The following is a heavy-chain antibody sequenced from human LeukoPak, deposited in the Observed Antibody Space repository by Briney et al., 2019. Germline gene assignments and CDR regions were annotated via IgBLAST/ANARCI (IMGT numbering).Heavy chain of an antibody. D-gene: IGHD3-16*02. J-gene: IGHJ3*02. CDR2: ISSSSSYI. CDR1: GFTFSSYS. CDR3: ARFPPRYSPIAPISAFDI. Sequence: PGGSLRLSCAASGFTFSSYSMNWVRQAPGKGLEWVSSISSSSSYIYYADSVKGRFTISRDNAKNSLYLQMNSLRAEDTAVYYCARFPPRYSPIAPISAFDIWGQGTMVTVSS. V-gene: IGHV3-21*01.